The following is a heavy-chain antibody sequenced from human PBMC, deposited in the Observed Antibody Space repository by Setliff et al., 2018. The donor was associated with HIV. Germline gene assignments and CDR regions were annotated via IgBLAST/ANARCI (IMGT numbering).Heavy chain of an antibody. CDR3: ARVPGITIFGVVSPGSYYYYGMDV. CDR2: MNPNSGNT. J-gene: IGHJ6*02. V-gene: IGHV1-8*02. D-gene: IGHD3-3*01. CDR1: GYTFSGYY. Sequence: ASVKVSCKAVGYTFSGYYLHWVRQAPGQGLEWMGWMNPNSGNTGYAQKFQGRVTMTRNTSISTAYMELSSLRSEDTAVYYCARVPGITIFGVVSPGSYYYYGMDVWGQGTTVTVSS.